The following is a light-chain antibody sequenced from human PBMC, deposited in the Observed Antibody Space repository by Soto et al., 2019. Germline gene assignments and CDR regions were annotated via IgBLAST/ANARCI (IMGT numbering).Light chain of an antibody. Sequence: EIVLTQSPGTLSLSPGERATLSCRASQSVSSSYLAWYQQKPGQAPRLLIYGASSRATGIPDRFSGSGSGTDFTLTINRLDPEDVAVYFCQQYVSTPWTFGQGTKVEIK. CDR1: QSVSSSY. CDR3: QQYVSTPWT. J-gene: IGKJ1*01. CDR2: GAS. V-gene: IGKV3-20*01.